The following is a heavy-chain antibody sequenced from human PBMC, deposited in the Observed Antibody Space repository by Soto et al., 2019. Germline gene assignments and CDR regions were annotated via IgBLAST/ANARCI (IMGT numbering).Heavy chain of an antibody. CDR1: GDSVSSNTAA. Sequence: PSQTLSLTCAMSGDSVSSNTAAWNWIRSSPSRGLEWLGRTYYRSNWRHDYAVSVRSRITVNPDTSKNHFSLQLNSVTPDDTAVYYCARGVAGSGLDLWGQGTLVTVSS. CDR2: TYYRSNWRH. CDR3: ARGVAGSGLDL. V-gene: IGHV6-1*01. J-gene: IGHJ5*02. D-gene: IGHD6-19*01.